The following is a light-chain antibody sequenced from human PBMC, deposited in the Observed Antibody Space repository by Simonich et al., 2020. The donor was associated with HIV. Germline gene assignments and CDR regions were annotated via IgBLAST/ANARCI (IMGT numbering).Light chain of an antibody. CDR1: QSISDW. J-gene: IGKJ4*01. CDR2: EAS. CDR3: QQSYSTPLT. Sequence: DIQMTQSPSTLSASVGDRVTITCRASQSISDWLAWYQQKPGKAPKLLVHEASSLESGVPSRFSGSGSGTDYTLTISSLQPEDFATYYCQQSYSTPLTFGGGTKVEIK. V-gene: IGKV1-5*03.